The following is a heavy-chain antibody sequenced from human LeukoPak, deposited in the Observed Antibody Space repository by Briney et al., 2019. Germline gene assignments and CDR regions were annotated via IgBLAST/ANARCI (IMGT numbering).Heavy chain of an antibody. V-gene: IGHV3-7*01. Sequence: PGGSLRLSCAASGFTISDYWMSWVRQAPGKGLEWVANIKEDGSEKNYVDSAKGRFTISRDNAKNSLYLQMNNLRAEDTAVYYCARDAGNYDTSGYYCSIFDPWGQGTLVTVSS. D-gene: IGHD3-22*01. CDR1: GFTISDYW. CDR3: ARDAGNYDTSGYYCSIFDP. CDR2: IKEDGSEK. J-gene: IGHJ5*02.